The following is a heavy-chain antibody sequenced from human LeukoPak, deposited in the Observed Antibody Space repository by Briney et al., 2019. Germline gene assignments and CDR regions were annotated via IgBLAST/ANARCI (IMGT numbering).Heavy chain of an antibody. CDR1: GFC. CDR2: IWYDESKK. J-gene: IGHJ4*02. D-gene: IGHD2-8*02. Sequence: GGSLRLSCAVSGFCWVRQAPGKGLEWVAIIWYDESKKYYADSVKGRFTVSRDNSKNTLYLQMNSLRVEGAAVYFCAGSLNWPGFFNCWGQGTLVTVSS. V-gene: IGHV3-33*07. CDR3: AGSLNWPGFFNC.